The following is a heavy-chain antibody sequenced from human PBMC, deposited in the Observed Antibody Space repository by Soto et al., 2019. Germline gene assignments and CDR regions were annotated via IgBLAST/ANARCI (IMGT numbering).Heavy chain of an antibody. CDR2: IIPIFGTA. V-gene: IGHV1-69*01. Sequence: QVQLVQSGAEVKKPGSSVKVSCKASGGTFSSYDISWVRQAPGQGLEWMGGIIPIFGTANYAQKFQGRVTITADESTSTAYMELSSPRSEDTAVYYCAVEMATPVGPFDYWGQGTLVTVSS. CDR3: AVEMATPVGPFDY. CDR1: GGTFSSYD. J-gene: IGHJ4*02. D-gene: IGHD5-12*01.